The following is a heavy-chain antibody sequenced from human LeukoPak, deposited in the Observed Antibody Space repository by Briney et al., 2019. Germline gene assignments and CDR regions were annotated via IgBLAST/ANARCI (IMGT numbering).Heavy chain of an antibody. CDR3: ATLGGRITMIVEAFDI. Sequence: SRVTISVDTSKNQFSLKLSSVTAADTAVYYCATLGGRITMIVEAFDIWGQGTMVTVSS. D-gene: IGHD3-22*01. V-gene: IGHV4-34*01. J-gene: IGHJ3*02.